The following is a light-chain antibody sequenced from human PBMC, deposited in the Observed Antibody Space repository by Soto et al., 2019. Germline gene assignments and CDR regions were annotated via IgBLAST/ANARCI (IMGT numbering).Light chain of an antibody. CDR1: HGVSNY. V-gene: IGKV1-9*01. CDR3: QQTNDYPYT. CDR2: SAS. Sequence: ISLTQSPSSLSASVGDRVTITCRASHGVSNYLVWYQQKSGKVPKLLFYSASTLQNGVPSRFSGSGSGTNFTLSITSLQPEDFATYYCQQTNDYPYTFGQGTRLEIK. J-gene: IGKJ2*01.